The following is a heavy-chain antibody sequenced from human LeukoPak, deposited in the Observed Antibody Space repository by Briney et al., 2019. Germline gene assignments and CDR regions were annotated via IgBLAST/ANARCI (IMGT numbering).Heavy chain of an antibody. Sequence: GGSLRLSCAASGFTFSSYSMNWVRQAPGKGLEWVSSISSSSSYIYYADSVKGRFTISGDNAKNSLYLQMNSLRAEDTAVYYCARAPDYYYMDVWGKGTTVTVSS. J-gene: IGHJ6*03. CDR2: ISSSSSYI. CDR1: GFTFSSYS. CDR3: ARAPDYYYMDV. V-gene: IGHV3-21*01.